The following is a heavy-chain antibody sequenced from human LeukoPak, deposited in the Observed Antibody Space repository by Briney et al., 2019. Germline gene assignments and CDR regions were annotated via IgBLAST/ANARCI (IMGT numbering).Heavy chain of an antibody. Sequence: PGGSLRLSCSASGFTFNTYWMNWVRQAPGKGLEWVANIKRDESETYYVDSVKGRFTISRDNAKNSLSLQMNSLRAEDTAVYYGARGGGNFDYWGQGTLVTVSS. CDR3: ARGGGNFDY. CDR1: GFTFNTYW. CDR2: IKRDESET. V-gene: IGHV3-7*01. D-gene: IGHD2/OR15-2a*01. J-gene: IGHJ4*02.